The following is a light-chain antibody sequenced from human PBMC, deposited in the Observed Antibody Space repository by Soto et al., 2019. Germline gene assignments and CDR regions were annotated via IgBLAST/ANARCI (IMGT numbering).Light chain of an antibody. V-gene: IGLV2-11*01. J-gene: IGLJ1*01. CDR2: DVT. CDR1: VSDVRNYNY. Sequence: QSALTQPRSVSGSPGQSVTISCTGSVSDVRNYNYVSWYQQHPGKAPKLILYDVTQRPSGVPDRFSGSKSGITASLTISGLQAEDEADYYCCSYAGSSIFYVFGTGTKVTVL. CDR3: CSYAGSSIFYV.